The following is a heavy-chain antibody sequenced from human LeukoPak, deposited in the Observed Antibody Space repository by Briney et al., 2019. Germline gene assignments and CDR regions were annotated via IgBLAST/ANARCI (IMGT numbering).Heavy chain of an antibody. CDR3: ARGHYDESSTYYQKTYCFDY. D-gene: IGHD3-22*01. Sequence: GRSLRLSCVASGFTFSSYGMHWVRQAPGKGLEWVATISYDGSKQYYAESVKGRFIISRDNSKDTLQMQMNSLRAEDTAVYYCARGHYDESSTYYQKTYCFDYWGQGTQVTVSS. V-gene: IGHV3-30-3*01. CDR2: ISYDGSKQ. CDR1: GFTFSSYG. J-gene: IGHJ4*02.